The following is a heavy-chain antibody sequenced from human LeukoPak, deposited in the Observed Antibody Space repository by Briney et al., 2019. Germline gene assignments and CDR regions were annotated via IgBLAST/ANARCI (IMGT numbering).Heavy chain of an antibody. V-gene: IGHV3-30*03. D-gene: IGHD2-21*01. CDR1: GFTFSSYG. CDR2: ISYDGSNK. CDR3: ARDSHSLFDY. J-gene: IGHJ4*02. Sequence: GGSLRLSCAASGFTFSSYGMHWVRQAPGKGLEWVAVISYDGSNKYYADSVKGRFTISRDNSKNTLYLQMNSLRAEDTAVYYCARDSHSLFDYWGQGTLVTVSS.